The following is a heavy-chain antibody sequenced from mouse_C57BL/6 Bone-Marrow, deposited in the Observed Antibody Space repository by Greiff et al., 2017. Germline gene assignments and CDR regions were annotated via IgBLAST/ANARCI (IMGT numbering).Heavy chain of an antibody. V-gene: IGHV1-78*01. J-gene: IGHJ3*01. CDR1: GYTFTDHT. CDR3: ARLGFAY. CDR2: IYPNDGST. Sequence: VQLQQSDAELVKPGASVTISCKVSGYTFTDHTIHWMKQRPEQGLEWIGDIYPNDGSTKYNEKFKGKATLTADNSSSTAYMKLNSLASEDCAGYLCARLGFAYWGQGTLVTVSA.